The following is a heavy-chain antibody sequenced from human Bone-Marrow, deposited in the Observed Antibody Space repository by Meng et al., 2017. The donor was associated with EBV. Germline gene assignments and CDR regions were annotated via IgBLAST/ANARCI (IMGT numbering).Heavy chain of an antibody. CDR2: FLPILGAP. D-gene: IGHD5-18*01. J-gene: IGHJ4*02. CDR3: ARESGRGYSSDY. V-gene: IGHV1-69*01. Sequence: QVRLVQFGAEVKNAWSSVKVSRKASGGNFRISAISWLRQAPGQGLEWMGGFLPILGAPNYAQRFQDRVTITADESTSTGYMELSSLRSDDTAVYYCARESGRGYSSDYWGQGTLVTVSS. CDR1: GGNFRISA.